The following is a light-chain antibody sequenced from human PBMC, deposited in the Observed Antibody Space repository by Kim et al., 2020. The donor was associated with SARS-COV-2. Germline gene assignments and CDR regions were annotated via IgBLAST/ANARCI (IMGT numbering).Light chain of an antibody. CDR2: DAS. V-gene: IGKV3-11*01. Sequence: SLSPGERATLSCRASQGVSSYLAWYQQKPGQAPRLLIYDASNRAIGIPARFSGSGSGTDFTLTISSLEPEDFAVYYCQQRSNWLTFGGGTKVDIK. J-gene: IGKJ4*01. CDR3: QQRSNWLT. CDR1: QGVSSY.